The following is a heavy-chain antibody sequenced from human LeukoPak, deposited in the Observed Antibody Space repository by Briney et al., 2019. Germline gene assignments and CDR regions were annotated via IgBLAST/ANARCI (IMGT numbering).Heavy chain of an antibody. CDR1: GFTFSSYG. J-gene: IGHJ6*02. CDR3: ARSMAVVLAAPSYYYYGMDV. CDR2: IWYDGSNK. D-gene: IGHD2-2*01. Sequence: GGSLRLSCAASGFTFSSYGMNWVRQAPGKGLEWVAVIWYDGSNKYYADSVKGRFTISRDNSKNTLYLQMNSLRAEDTAVYYCARSMAVVLAAPSYYYYGMDVWGQGTTVTVSS. V-gene: IGHV3-33*01.